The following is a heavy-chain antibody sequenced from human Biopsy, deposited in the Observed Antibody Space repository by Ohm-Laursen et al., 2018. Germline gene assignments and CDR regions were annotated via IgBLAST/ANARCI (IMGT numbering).Heavy chain of an antibody. V-gene: IGHV3-73*01. CDR1: GFTFSASA. CDR3: TLEGAGFDN. J-gene: IGHJ4*02. D-gene: IGHD3-10*01. CDR2: IRSKAKSYAT. Sequence: SLRLSCTASGFTFSASAVHWVLQASGKGLEWVGRIRSKAKSYATAYAASVTGRFTISRDDSKNTTYLQMNSLKTEDTAVYYCTLEGAGFDNWGQGTLVTVSS.